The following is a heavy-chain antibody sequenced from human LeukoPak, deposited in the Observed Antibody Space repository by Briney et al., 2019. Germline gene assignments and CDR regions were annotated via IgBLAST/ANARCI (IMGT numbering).Heavy chain of an antibody. CDR1: GFTFSNAW. D-gene: IGHD6-13*01. CDR3: AIWQQLD. Sequence: PVGSLRLSCAASGFTFSNAWKSWVRQAPGKGLEWVGRIKSKTDGGTTDYAAPVKGRFTIPRDDSKNTLYLQMNSLKTEDTAVYYCAIWQQLDWGQGTLVTVSS. J-gene: IGHJ4*02. CDR2: IKSKTDGGTT. V-gene: IGHV3-15*01.